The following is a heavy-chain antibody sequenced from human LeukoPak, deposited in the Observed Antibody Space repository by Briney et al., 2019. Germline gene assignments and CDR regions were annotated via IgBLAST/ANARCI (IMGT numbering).Heavy chain of an antibody. J-gene: IGHJ4*02. CDR2: ISGSGGST. Sequence: GGSLRLSCAASGFTFSSYAMSWVRQAPGKGLEWVSAISGSGGSTFYADSVKGRFTISRDNSKNTLYLQMNSLRAEDTAVYYCARSRIAARTPFDYWGQGTLVTVSS. CDR1: GFTFSSYA. V-gene: IGHV3-23*01. D-gene: IGHD6-6*01. CDR3: ARSRIAARTPFDY.